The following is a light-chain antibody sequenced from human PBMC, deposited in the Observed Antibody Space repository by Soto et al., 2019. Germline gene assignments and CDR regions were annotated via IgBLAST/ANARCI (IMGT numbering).Light chain of an antibody. Sequence: QSALTQPPSVSGSPGQSVAISCTGTSSDVGSNNRVSWYQQPPGTAPKLMIYDVSNRTSGIPDRFSGSKSANTASLTISGLQAEDEADYYCSSYTTSNTYVFGTGTKVTVL. CDR3: SSYTTSNTYV. CDR2: DVS. CDR1: SSDVGSNNR. V-gene: IGLV2-18*02. J-gene: IGLJ1*01.